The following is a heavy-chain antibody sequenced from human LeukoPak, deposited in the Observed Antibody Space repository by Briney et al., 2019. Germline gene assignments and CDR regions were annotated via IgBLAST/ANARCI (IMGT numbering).Heavy chain of an antibody. CDR3: ARSVMDSSDFYYFDY. Sequence: SETLSLTCAVSGGSINNDDYSWSWIRQPPGTGLEWLGYVYYSGNTYYNPSLKSRVTISVDTSKNQFSLKLTSVTAADSAVYYCARSVMDSSDFYYFDYWGQGTLVTVSS. CDR1: GGSINNDDYS. J-gene: IGHJ4*02. D-gene: IGHD3-22*01. CDR2: VYYSGNT. V-gene: IGHV4-30-4*07.